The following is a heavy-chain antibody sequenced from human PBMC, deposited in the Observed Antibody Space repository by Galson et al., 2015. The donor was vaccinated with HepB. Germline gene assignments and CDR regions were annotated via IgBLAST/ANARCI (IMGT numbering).Heavy chain of an antibody. CDR1: GFTFSSYA. Sequence: SLRLSCAASGFTFSSYAMSWVRQAPGKGLEWVSAISGSGGSTYYADSVKGRFTISRDNSKNTLYLQMNSLRAEDTAVYYCAKDDRRQDIVVVVAATIYGMDVWGQGTTVTVSS. CDR3: AKDDRRQDIVVVVAATIYGMDV. J-gene: IGHJ6*02. CDR2: ISGSGGST. V-gene: IGHV3-23*01. D-gene: IGHD2-15*01.